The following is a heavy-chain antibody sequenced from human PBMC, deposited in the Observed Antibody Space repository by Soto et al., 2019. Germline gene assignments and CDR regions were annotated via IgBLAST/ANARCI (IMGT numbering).Heavy chain of an antibody. Sequence: GASVKVSCKASGYTFTGYYMHWVRQAPGQGLEWMGWINPNSGGTNYAQKFQGWVTMTRDTSISTAYMELSRLRSDDTAVYYCARDGVIRGVITNYNWFDPWGQGTLVTSPQ. J-gene: IGHJ5*02. CDR3: ARDGVIRGVITNYNWFDP. CDR1: GYTFTGYY. V-gene: IGHV1-2*04. D-gene: IGHD3-10*01. CDR2: INPNSGGT.